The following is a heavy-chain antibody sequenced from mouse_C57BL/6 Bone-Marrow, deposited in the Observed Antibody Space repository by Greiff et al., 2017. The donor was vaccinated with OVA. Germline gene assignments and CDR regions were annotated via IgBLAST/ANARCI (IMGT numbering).Heavy chain of an antibody. CDR1: GFTFSDYY. Sequence: EVQLVESEGGLVQPGSSMKLSCTASGFTFSDYYMAWVRQVPEKGLEWVANINYDGSSTYYLDSLKSRFIISRDNAKNILYLQMSSLKSEDTATYYCARGGYYGSSYGYFDVWGTGTTVTVSS. V-gene: IGHV5-16*01. D-gene: IGHD1-1*01. J-gene: IGHJ1*03. CDR2: INYDGSST. CDR3: ARGGYYGSSYGYFDV.